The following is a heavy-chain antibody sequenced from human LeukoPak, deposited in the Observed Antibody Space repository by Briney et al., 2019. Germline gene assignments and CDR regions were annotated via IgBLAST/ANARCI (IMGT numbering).Heavy chain of an antibody. D-gene: IGHD4-11*01. CDR2: INSDESIT. J-gene: IGHJ4*02. Sequence: PGGSLRLSCAASGFTFSSNWMRWVRQAPGKGLVWVSTINSDESITRYADSVKGRFTISRDNAKNTVYLQMNGLRAEDTAVYYCARYSLGYSDYWGQGTLVTVSS. CDR1: GFTFSSNW. V-gene: IGHV3-74*01. CDR3: ARYSLGYSDY.